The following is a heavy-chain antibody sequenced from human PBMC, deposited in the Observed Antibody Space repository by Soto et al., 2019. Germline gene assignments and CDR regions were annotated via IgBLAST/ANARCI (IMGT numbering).Heavy chain of an antibody. Sequence: PSETLSLTCAVSGGSFSSGGYSWTWIRQPPGKGLEWIGYIYHSGRTYYNPSLKSRVTISVDRSKNQFSLKLSSVTAADTAVYSCARVPSPWGQGTLVTVSS. CDR2: IYHSGRT. CDR1: GGSFSSGGYS. CDR3: ARVPSP. V-gene: IGHV4-30-2*01. J-gene: IGHJ5*02.